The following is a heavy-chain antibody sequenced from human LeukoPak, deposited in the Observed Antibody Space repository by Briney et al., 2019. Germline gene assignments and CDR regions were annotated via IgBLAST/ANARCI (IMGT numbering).Heavy chain of an antibody. Sequence: GASVKVSCKASGYTFTSYGISWVRQAPGQGLEWMGWISAYNGNTNYAQKLQGRVTMTTDTSTSTAYMELRSLRSDDTAVYYCARVQAHGDYGDWYYFDYWGQGTLVTVSS. CDR1: GYTFTSYG. CDR3: ARVQAHGDYGDWYYFDY. V-gene: IGHV1-18*01. J-gene: IGHJ4*02. D-gene: IGHD4-17*01. CDR2: ISAYNGNT.